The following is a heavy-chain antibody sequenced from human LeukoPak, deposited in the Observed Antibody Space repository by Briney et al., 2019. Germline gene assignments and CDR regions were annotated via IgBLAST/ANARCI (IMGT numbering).Heavy chain of an antibody. CDR3: AKVVAILPGSDAFDI. J-gene: IGHJ3*02. CDR1: GFTFSGSA. Sequence: GGSLTLSCAASGFTFSGSAIHWVRQASGKGLEWVGRIRSEAYSYATSYAASLRGRFTISRDDSKNTAYLQMNSLRAEDTAVYYCAKVVAILPGSDAFDIWGQGTMVTVSS. V-gene: IGHV3-73*01. CDR2: IRSEAYSYAT. D-gene: IGHD2-15*01.